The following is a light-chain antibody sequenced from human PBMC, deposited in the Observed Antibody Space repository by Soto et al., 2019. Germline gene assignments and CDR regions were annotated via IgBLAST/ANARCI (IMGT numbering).Light chain of an antibody. CDR1: SSNIGSNT. J-gene: IGLJ2*01. V-gene: IGLV1-44*01. Sequence: SVLTQPPSASGTPGQRVTISCSGSSSNIGSNTVNWYQQLPGAAPKLLIYSNNQRPSGVPDRFSGSQSGTSASLAISGLQSEDEADYYCAAWDDSLNGSLFGGGTKLTVL. CDR2: SNN. CDR3: AAWDDSLNGSL.